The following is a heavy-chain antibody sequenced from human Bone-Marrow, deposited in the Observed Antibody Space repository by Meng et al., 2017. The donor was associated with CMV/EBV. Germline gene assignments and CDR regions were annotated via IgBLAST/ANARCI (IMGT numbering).Heavy chain of an antibody. J-gene: IGHJ4*02. V-gene: IGHV3-73*01. CDR2: IRSKANSYAT. CDR3: TRITGTPTDFDY. D-gene: IGHD1-20*01. CDR1: GFTFSGSA. Sequence: GGSLRLSCAASGFTFSGSAMHWVRQASGKGLEWVGRIRSKANSYATAYAASVKGRFTISRDDSKNTAYLQMNSLKTEDTAVYYCTRITGTPTDFDYWGQGTLVNGAS.